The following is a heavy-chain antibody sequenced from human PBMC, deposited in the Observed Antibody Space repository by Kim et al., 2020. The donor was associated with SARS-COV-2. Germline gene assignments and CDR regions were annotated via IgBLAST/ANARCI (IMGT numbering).Heavy chain of an antibody. CDR1: GGSITSYY. Sequence: SETLSLTCTVSGGSITSYYWSWIRQPPGKGLEWIGYIYYSGSTNYNPSLKSRVTISVDTSKNQFSLKLSSVTAADTAVYYCARHVEVYYGSGYYYYFDYWGQGTLVTVSS. V-gene: IGHV4-59*08. D-gene: IGHD3-10*01. J-gene: IGHJ4*02. CDR3: ARHVEVYYGSGYYYYFDY. CDR2: IYYSGST.